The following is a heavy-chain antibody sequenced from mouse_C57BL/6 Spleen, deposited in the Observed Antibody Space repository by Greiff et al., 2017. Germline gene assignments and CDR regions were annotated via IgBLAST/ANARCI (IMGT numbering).Heavy chain of an antibody. D-gene: IGHD2-3*01. CDR3: ARYDI. V-gene: IGHV1-42*01. Sequence: EVQLQQSGPELVKPGASVKISCKASGYSFTGYYMNWVKQSPEKSLEWIGEINPSTGGTTYNQKFKAKDTLTVDKSSSTAYMQLKSLTSEDSAVYYCARYDIWGQGTLVTVSA. CDR2: INPSTGGT. J-gene: IGHJ3*01. CDR1: GYSFTGYY.